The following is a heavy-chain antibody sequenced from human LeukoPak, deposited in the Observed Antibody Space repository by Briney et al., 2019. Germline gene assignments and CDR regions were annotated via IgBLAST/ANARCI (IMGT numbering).Heavy chain of an antibody. D-gene: IGHD3-16*01. V-gene: IGHV3-21*01. J-gene: IGHJ3*02. CDR2: ISSSSSYI. Sequence: GGSLRLSCAASGFTFSSYSMNWVRQAPGKGLEWVSPISSSSSYIYYADSVKGRFTISRDNAKNSLYLQMNSLRAEDTAVYYCASIYDSPPFDIWGQGTMVTVSS. CDR1: GFTFSSYS. CDR3: ASIYDSPPFDI.